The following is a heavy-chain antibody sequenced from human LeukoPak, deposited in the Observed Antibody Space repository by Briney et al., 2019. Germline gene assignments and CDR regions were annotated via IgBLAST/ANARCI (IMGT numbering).Heavy chain of an antibody. Sequence: GGSLRLSCAASGFIFTAYGMHWVRQAPGKGLEWVAVISHDLTCQAYADSVKGRFTISRDDSKNTLYVQMNSLRTEDTAFYYCARDVNNYFDYWGLGTLVTVSS. CDR2: ISHDLTCQ. J-gene: IGHJ4*02. CDR1: GFIFTAYG. CDR3: ARDVNNYFDY. V-gene: IGHV3-30*03.